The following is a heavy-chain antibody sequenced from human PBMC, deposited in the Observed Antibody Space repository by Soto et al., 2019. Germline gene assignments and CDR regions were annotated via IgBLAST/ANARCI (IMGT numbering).Heavy chain of an antibody. Sequence: QVQLQESGPGLVKPSQTLSLTCTVSGRSVSSVDYYWSWIRQHPGKGLEWIGYISYSGRTYYNSSLKSRVTMSVDTSKNQFSQKLSSVTAADTAVYYCTSSYYDSSPYYYYGMDVWGRGTTVTVSS. CDR1: GRSVSSVDYY. D-gene: IGHD3-22*01. CDR2: ISYSGRT. J-gene: IGHJ6*02. V-gene: IGHV4-31*03. CDR3: TSSYYDSSPYYYYGMDV.